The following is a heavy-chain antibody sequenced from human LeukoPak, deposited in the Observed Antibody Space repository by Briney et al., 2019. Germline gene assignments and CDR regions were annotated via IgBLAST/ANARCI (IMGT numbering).Heavy chain of an antibody. CDR1: GYTFTSYY. D-gene: IGHD2-2*01. CDR2: INPSGGST. CDR3: ARDCSSTSCRRDY. Sequence: GASVKVSCKASGYTFTSYYMHWVRQAPGQGLEWMGIINPSGGSTSYAQKFQGRVTMTRDTSTSTVYMELSSLRPEDPAVYSCARDCSSTSCRRDYWGKGTRSPSPQ. V-gene: IGHV1-46*01. J-gene: IGHJ4*02.